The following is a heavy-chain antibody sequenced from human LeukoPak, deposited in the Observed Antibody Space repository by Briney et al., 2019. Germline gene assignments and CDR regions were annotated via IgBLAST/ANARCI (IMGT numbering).Heavy chain of an antibody. CDR1: GASISSYY. D-gene: IGHD3-10*01. J-gene: IGHJ3*02. CDR3: ARYYYDSGSYYSRFAFDI. V-gene: IGHV4-59*08. Sequence: SETLSLTCTVSGASISSYYWSWIRQPPGKGLEWIGYIYNSGSTNYNPSLTSRVTISVDTSKNQFSLKLSSVTAADTAVYYCARYYYDSGSYYSRFAFDIWGQGTMVTVSS. CDR2: IYNSGST.